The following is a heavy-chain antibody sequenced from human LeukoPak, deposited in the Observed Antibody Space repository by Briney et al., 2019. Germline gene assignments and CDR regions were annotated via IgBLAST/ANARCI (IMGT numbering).Heavy chain of an antibody. CDR1: GYTFTGYY. V-gene: IGHV1-2*06. CDR2: INPDSGVT. D-gene: IGHD6-13*01. CDR3: ARDLGSSSWYYSYGMDV. J-gene: IGHJ6*02. Sequence: ASVNVSCKASGYTFTGYYMHWVRQAPGQGLEWMGRINPDSGVTNYAQNFQGRVTMTRDTSISTAYMELSRLRSDDTAVYYCARDLGSSSWYYSYGMDVWGQGTTVTVSS.